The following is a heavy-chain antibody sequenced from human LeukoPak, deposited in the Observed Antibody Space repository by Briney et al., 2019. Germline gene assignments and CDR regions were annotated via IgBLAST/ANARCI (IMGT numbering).Heavy chain of an antibody. CDR1: GGSFSGYY. CDR3: ARDYGDFPAYYFDY. Sequence: SETLSLTCAVYGGSFSGYYWSWIRQPPGKGLEWIGEINHSESTNYNPSLKSRVTISVDTSKNQFSLKLRSVTAADTAVYYCARDYGDFPAYYFDYWGQGTLVTVSS. CDR2: INHSEST. J-gene: IGHJ4*02. V-gene: IGHV4-34*01. D-gene: IGHD4-17*01.